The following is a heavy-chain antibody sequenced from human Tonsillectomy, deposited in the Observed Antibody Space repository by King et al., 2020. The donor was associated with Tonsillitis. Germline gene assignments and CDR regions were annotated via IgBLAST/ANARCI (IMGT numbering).Heavy chain of an antibody. CDR3: ARFNGNSGLDY. CDR1: GFTFSDYY. V-gene: IGHV3-11*06. CDR2: ISSSSGYT. J-gene: IGHJ4*02. Sequence: VQLVESGGGLVKPGGSLRLSCAASGFTFSDYYMNWIRQAPGKGLECVSYISSSSGYTNYADSVQGRFTISRDNAKNSLYLQMNSLRAEDTAVYYCARFNGNSGLDYWGQGTLVTVSS. D-gene: IGHD6-13*01.